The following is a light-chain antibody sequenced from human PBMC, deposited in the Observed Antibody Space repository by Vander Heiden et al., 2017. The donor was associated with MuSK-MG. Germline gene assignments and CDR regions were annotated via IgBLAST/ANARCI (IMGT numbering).Light chain of an antibody. J-gene: IGLJ2*01. CDR1: SSDVGGYNY. Sequence: GQSVTISCTGTSSDVGGYNYLSWYQHHPGKAPKAMMYEVSKRPSGVPDRFSGSKAGTNAALTGSGRQAEDEGYEYSNSDAGRQVVFSGWTKITVL. V-gene: IGLV2-8*01. CDR3: NSDAGRQVV. CDR2: EVS.